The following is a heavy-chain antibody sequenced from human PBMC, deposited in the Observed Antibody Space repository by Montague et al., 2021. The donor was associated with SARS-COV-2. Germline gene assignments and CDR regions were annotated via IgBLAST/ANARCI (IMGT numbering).Heavy chain of an antibody. CDR1: GDSVISDKYY. CDR2: IYDSGST. CDR3: VKGSGYP. D-gene: IGHD3-22*01. Sequence: SDTLSLTRTVTGDSVISDKYYWSWIRQPPGKGLEWIGFIYDSGSTSYNPSLHSRVTITIDTSKNQFSLNLMSVTPADTAVYYCVKGSGYPWGQGTLVTVSS. J-gene: IGHJ5*02. V-gene: IGHV4-61*01.